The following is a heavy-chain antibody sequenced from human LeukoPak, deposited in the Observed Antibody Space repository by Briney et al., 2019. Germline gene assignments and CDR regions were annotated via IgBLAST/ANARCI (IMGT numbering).Heavy chain of an antibody. V-gene: IGHV1-8*01. Sequence: ASVKVSCKASGYTFTSYDINWVRKALGQGLEWMGWMNLNSGNTGYAQKFLGRVTMTRNTSISTAYMELSSLRSEDTAVYYCARVPLYYDFWSGYYSRGMDVWGQGTTVTVSS. CDR1: GYTFTSYD. CDR2: MNLNSGNT. D-gene: IGHD3-3*01. J-gene: IGHJ6*02. CDR3: ARVPLYYDFWSGYYSRGMDV.